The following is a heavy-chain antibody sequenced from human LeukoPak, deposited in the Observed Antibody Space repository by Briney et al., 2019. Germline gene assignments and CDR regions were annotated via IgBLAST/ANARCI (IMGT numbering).Heavy chain of an antibody. CDR1: GFTFSSHG. CDR3: ARDISWLGLDY. Sequence: GGSLRLSCVASGFTFSSHGMNWVRQAPGKGLEWVSGITSGTRTYYADSVKGRFAISRDNSKNTMYLQMNSLRAEDTAVYYCARDISWLGLDYWGQGILVTVSS. V-gene: IGHV3-23*01. D-gene: IGHD6-19*01. J-gene: IGHJ4*02. CDR2: ITSGTRT.